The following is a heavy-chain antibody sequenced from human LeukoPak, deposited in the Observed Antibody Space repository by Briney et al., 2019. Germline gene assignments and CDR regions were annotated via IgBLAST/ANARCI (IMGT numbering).Heavy chain of an antibody. V-gene: IGHV4-30-4*01. CDR3: AREHKSYGDYPYYFDS. CDR2: INKKGGT. CDR1: SDSISSGDYY. D-gene: IGHD4-17*01. Sequence: PSETLSLTCTVSSDSISSGDYYWSWIRQPAGKGLEFIGYINKKGGTFYNPPLKSRVSISIDTSKNQFSLKLTFVTAADTAVYFCAREHKSYGDYPYYFDSWGQGTLVTVSS. J-gene: IGHJ4*02.